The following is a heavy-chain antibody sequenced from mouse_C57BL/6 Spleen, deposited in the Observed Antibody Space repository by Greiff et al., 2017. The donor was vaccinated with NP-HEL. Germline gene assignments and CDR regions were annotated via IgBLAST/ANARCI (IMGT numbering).Heavy chain of an antibody. Sequence: VQLQQSGAELVKPGASVKLSCKASGYTFTSYWMHWVKQRPGQGLEWIGMIHPNSGNTNYNEKFKSKATLTVDKSSSTAYMQLSSLTSEDSAVYYCASNHDYGTAWGQGATLTVSS. D-gene: IGHD1-1*01. CDR1: GYTFTSYW. CDR3: ASNHDYGTA. V-gene: IGHV1-64*01. CDR2: IHPNSGNT. J-gene: IGHJ2*01.